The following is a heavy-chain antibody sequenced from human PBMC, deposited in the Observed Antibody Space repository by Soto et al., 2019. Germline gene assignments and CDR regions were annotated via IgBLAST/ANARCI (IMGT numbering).Heavy chain of an antibody. V-gene: IGHV3-21*01. J-gene: IGHJ5*02. CDR3: ARGGDDDFWSGKYNGGGNWFDP. CDR2: ISSSSSYI. Sequence: PGGSLRLSCAASGFTFSSYSMNWVRQAPGKGLEWVSSISSSSSYIYYADSVKGRFTISRDNAKNSLYLQMNSLRAEDTAVYYCARGGDDDFWSGKYNGGGNWFDPWGQGTLVTVSS. D-gene: IGHD3-3*01. CDR1: GFTFSSYS.